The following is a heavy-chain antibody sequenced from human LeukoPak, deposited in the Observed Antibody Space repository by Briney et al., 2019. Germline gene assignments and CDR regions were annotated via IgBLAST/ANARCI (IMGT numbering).Heavy chain of an antibody. V-gene: IGHV1-46*01. Sequence: ASVKVSCKASGYTFTNYYMHWVRQAPGQGGEWMGIINPSGGSTSYTQKFQGRVTMTRDTSTSTVYMELSSLRSEDTAVYYCARDMRLYGGAKGVLGYWGQGTLVTVSS. CDR3: ARDMRLYGGAKGVLGY. J-gene: IGHJ4*02. CDR1: GYTFTNYY. D-gene: IGHD4-23*01. CDR2: INPSGGST.